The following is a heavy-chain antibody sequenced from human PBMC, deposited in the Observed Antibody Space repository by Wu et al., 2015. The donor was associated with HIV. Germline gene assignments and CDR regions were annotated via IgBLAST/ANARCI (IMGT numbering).Heavy chain of an antibody. J-gene: IGHJ6*03. V-gene: IGHV1-69*13. CDR3: ARDRSRLHFYMDV. Sequence: QVQLVQSGAEVKKPGSSVKVSCKASGGTLSTFSISWVRQAPGQGLEWMGRILPIFGTIDYAQKFQDRVTFTADGSTSTAYMELSSLRSDDTAVYYCARDRSRLHFYMDVWGKGTTVTVSS. CDR1: GGTLSTFS. CDR2: ILPIFGTI. D-gene: IGHD3-16*01.